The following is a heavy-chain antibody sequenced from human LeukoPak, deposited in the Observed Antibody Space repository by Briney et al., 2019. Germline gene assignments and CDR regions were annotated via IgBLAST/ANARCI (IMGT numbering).Heavy chain of an antibody. D-gene: IGHD3-16*01. CDR3: ARDRDLGDAFDI. V-gene: IGHV4-59*01. Sequence: GSLRLSCAASGLVSNLDVMSWIRQPPGKGLEWIGYIYYSGSTNYNPSLKSRVTISVDTSKNQFSLKLSSVTAADTAVYYCARDRDLGDAFDIWGQGTMVTVSS. J-gene: IGHJ3*02. CDR2: IYYSGST. CDR1: GLVSNLDV.